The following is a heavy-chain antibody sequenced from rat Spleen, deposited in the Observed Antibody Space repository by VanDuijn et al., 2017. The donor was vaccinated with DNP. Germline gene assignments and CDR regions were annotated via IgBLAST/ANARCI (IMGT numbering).Heavy chain of an antibody. Sequence: EVQLQESGPGLVKPSQSLSLTCSVTGYSITSSYWGWIRKFPGNKMEWMGYISYSGSTSYNPSLKSRISITRDTSKNQFFLHLNSVTTEDTATYYCARWVRYFDYWGHGVMVTVSS. CDR3: ARWVRYFDY. V-gene: IGHV3-1*01. CDR2: ISYSGST. D-gene: IGHD1-1*01. CDR1: GYSITSSY. J-gene: IGHJ2*01.